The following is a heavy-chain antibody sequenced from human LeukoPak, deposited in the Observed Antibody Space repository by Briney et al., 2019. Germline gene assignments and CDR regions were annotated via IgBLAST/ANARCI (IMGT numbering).Heavy chain of an antibody. CDR1: GGSFSGYY. V-gene: IGHV4-34*01. CDR3: ARATPSRYSSGWYRF. J-gene: IGHJ4*02. CDR2: INHSGST. D-gene: IGHD6-19*01. Sequence: SETLSLTCAVYGGSFSGYYWSWIRQPPGKGLEWIGEINHSGSTNYNPSLKSRVTISVDTSKTQFSLKLSSVTAADTAVYYCARATPSRYSSGWYRFWGQGTLVTVSS.